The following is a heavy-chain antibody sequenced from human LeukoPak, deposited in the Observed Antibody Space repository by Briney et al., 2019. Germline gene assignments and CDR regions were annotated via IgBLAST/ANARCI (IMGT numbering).Heavy chain of an antibody. CDR3: ASSYYDSSGYGSLDY. V-gene: IGHV4-39*07. D-gene: IGHD3-22*01. CDR2: IYYSGST. Sequence: SETLSLTCTVSGGSISSSSYYWGWIRQPPGKGLEWIGSIYYSGSTYYNPSLKSRVTISVDTSKNQFSLKLSSVTAADTAVYYCASSYYDSSGYGSLDYWGQGTLVTVSS. CDR1: GGSISSSSYY. J-gene: IGHJ4*02.